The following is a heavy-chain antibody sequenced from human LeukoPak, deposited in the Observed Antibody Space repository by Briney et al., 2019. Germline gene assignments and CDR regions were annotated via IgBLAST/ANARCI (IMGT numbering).Heavy chain of an antibody. CDR1: GDSISSSSYY. CDR3: ATGSDSTRGIDY. CDR2: IYYSGTT. V-gene: IGHV4-39*07. Sequence: SETLSLTCTVSGDSISSSSYYGGWIRQPPGKGLEWIGSIYYSGTTYYNPSLKSRVTISVDTSKNQFSLKLSSVTAADTAVYYCATGSDSTRGIDYWGQGTLVTVSS. J-gene: IGHJ4*02. D-gene: IGHD2/OR15-2a*01.